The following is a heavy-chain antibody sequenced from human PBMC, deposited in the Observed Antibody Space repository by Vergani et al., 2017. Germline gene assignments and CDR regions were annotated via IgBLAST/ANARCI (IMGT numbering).Heavy chain of an antibody. CDR3: ARVYDFITINDAFDI. CDR1: GYTFTGYY. CDR2: INPNSGGT. D-gene: IGHD3/OR15-3a*01. J-gene: IGHJ3*02. Sequence: QVQLVQSGAEVKKPGASVKVSCKASGYTFTGYYMHWVRQAPGQGLEWMGWINPNSGGTNYAQKFQGRVTMTRDTSISTAYMELSRLRSDDTAVYYCARVYDFITINDAFDIWGQGTMVTVSS. V-gene: IGHV1-2*02.